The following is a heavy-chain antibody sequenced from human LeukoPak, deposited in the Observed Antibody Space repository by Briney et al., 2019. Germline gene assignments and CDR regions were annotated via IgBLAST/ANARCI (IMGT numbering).Heavy chain of an antibody. Sequence: PGRSLRLSCAASGFTFSSYGMHWVRQAPGKGLEWVAVIWYDGSNKYYADSVKGRFTISRDNSKNTLYLQMNSLRPEDTAVYYCARGSATTLYYYYYMDVWGKGTTVTVSS. D-gene: IGHD1-26*01. J-gene: IGHJ6*03. CDR1: GFTFSSYG. CDR3: ARGSATTLYYYYYMDV. CDR2: IWYDGSNK. V-gene: IGHV3-33*01.